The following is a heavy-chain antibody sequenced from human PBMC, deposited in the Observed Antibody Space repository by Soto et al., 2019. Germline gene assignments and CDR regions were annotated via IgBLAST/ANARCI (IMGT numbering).Heavy chain of an antibody. D-gene: IGHD3-16*01. CDR2: ISYDGSNK. CDR1: GFTFSSYA. V-gene: IGHV3-30-3*01. J-gene: IGHJ4*01. CDR3: ATERGAYYFDY. Sequence: QVQLVESGGGVVQPGRSLRLSCAASGFTFSSYAMHWVRQAPGKGLEWVAVISYDGSNKYYADSVKGRFTISRDNSKNTLYLQMNSLRAEDTAVYYCATERGAYYFDYWGHGTLVTVSS.